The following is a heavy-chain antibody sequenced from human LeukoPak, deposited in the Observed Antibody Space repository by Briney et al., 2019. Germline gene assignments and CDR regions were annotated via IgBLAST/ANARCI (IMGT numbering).Heavy chain of an antibody. CDR1: GFTFSSYA. V-gene: IGHV3-30-3*01. Sequence: PGGSLTLSCAASGFTFSSYAMHWVRQAPAKGLEWVAVISYDGSNKYYADSVKGRFTISRDNSKNTLYLQMNSLRAEDTAVYYCARDRYCGGDCSHFDYWGQGTLVTVSS. CDR2: ISYDGSNK. J-gene: IGHJ4*02. CDR3: ARDRYCGGDCSHFDY. D-gene: IGHD2-21*02.